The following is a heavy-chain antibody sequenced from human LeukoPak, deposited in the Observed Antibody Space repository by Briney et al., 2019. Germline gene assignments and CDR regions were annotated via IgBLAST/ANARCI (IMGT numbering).Heavy chain of an antibody. CDR3: AEVVIVVVPPAIDY. CDR2: ISGSGGST. CDR1: GFTFSSYA. D-gene: IGHD2-2*02. V-gene: IGHV3-23*01. Sequence: GGSLRLSCAASGFTFSSYAMSWVRQAPGKGLEWVSAISGSGGSTYYADSVKGRFTISRDNSKNTLYLQMNSLRAEDTAVYYCAEVVIVVVPPAIDYWGQGTLVTVSS. J-gene: IGHJ4*02.